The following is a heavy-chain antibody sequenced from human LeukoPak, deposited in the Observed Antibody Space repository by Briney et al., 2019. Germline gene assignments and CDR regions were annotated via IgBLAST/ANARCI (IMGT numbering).Heavy chain of an antibody. CDR2: ISSNGGST. J-gene: IGHJ4*02. Sequence: GGSLRLSCAASGFTFSSYAMHWVRQAPGKGLEYVSAISSNGGSTYYANSVKGRFTISRDNSKNTLYLQMGSLRAEDMAVYYCARGMNVERWLPYGYWGQGTLVTVSS. D-gene: IGHD5-24*01. CDR3: ARGMNVERWLPYGY. CDR1: GFTFSSYA. V-gene: IGHV3-64*01.